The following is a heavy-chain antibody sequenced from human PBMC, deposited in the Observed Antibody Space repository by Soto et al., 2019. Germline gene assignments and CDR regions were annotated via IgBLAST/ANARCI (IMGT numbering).Heavy chain of an antibody. CDR3: ARTPYYYYSSGPGGDAFDS. Sequence: QVQLQESGPGLVKPSQTLSLTCTVSGGSISSGDYYWSWIRQPPGKVLEWIGYIYYSGSTYYNPSLKSRVTISVDTSKNQFYLKLSSVTAADTAVYYCARTPYYYYSSGPGGDAFDSWGQGTMVTVSS. CDR2: IYYSGST. J-gene: IGHJ3*02. D-gene: IGHD3-22*01. CDR1: GGSISSGDYY. V-gene: IGHV4-30-4*01.